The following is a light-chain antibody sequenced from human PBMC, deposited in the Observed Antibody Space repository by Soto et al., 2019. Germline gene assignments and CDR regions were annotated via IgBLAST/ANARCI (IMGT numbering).Light chain of an antibody. Sequence: EIVLTQSPGTLSLSPGERATLSCRASQSVSSSYLAWYQHKPGQAPRLLIYGASGRATGIPDSFSGSGSGTDFTLTISRLEPEDFAVYYCQQYGSSPPITFGPGTNVDIK. V-gene: IGKV3-20*01. CDR3: QQYGSSPPIT. CDR1: QSVSSSY. J-gene: IGKJ3*01. CDR2: GAS.